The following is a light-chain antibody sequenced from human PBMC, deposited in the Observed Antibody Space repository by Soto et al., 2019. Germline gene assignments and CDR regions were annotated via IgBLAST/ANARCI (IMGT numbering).Light chain of an antibody. J-gene: IGKJ4*01. V-gene: IGKV3-11*01. CDR3: QQRSNWPT. CDR2: DTS. Sequence: EIVLTQSPATLSLSPGERATLSCRASQSVSRYLAWYQQKPGQAPRLLIYDTSNRATGIPARFSGSGSGTDFTLTISSLEPEDFAVYYCQQRSNWPTFGGGTKWIS. CDR1: QSVSRY.